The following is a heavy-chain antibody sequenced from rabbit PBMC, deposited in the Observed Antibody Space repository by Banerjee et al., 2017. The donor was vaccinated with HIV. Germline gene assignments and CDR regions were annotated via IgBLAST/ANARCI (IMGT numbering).Heavy chain of an antibody. Sequence: QEQLKESEGGLVTPGASLTLTCTASGFSFSISYYMCWVRQAPGKGLEWIACVDAGSSGSTYNASWAKGRFTISKTSSTTVTLQMTSLTAADTATYFCARSNYIDYAFNLWGPGTLVTVS. CDR2: VDAGSSGST. D-gene: IGHD2-1*01. J-gene: IGHJ4*01. V-gene: IGHV1S45*01. CDR3: ARSNYIDYAFNL. CDR1: GFSFSISYY.